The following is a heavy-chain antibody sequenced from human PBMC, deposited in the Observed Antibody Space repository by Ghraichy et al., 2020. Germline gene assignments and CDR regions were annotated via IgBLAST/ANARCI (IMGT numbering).Heavy chain of an antibody. D-gene: IGHD5-24*01. Sequence: GGSLRLSCAASGFIFSNYGIHWVRQAPGKGLEWVAGISDDGSKKYYTDSVKGRVTISRDNSKNTLYLQMNSLRGEDTAVYYCAKGRRDVSTLNQQGMDAWGQGTTVTVSS. CDR1: GFIFSNYG. CDR3: AKGRRDVSTLNQQGMDA. V-gene: IGHV3-30*18. CDR2: ISDDGSKK. J-gene: IGHJ6*02.